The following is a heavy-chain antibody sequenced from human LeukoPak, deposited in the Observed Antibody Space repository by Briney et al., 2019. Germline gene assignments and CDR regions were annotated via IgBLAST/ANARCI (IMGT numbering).Heavy chain of an antibody. J-gene: IGHJ4*02. CDR2: ISGSGGTT. CDR1: GFTFSSYA. D-gene: IGHD1-1*01. V-gene: IGHV3-23*01. CDR3: AKPRLTGTTLSPFDY. Sequence: PGGSLRLSCAASGFTFSSYAISWVRQAPGKGLEWVSAISGSGGTTYYADSVQGRFTISRDNSKNTLYLQMNSLRAEDTAVYYCAKPRLTGTTLSPFDYWGQGTLVTVSS.